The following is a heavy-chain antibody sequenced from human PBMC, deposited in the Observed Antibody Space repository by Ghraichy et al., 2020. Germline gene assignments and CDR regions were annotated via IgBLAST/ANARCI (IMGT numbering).Heavy chain of an antibody. J-gene: IGHJ3*01. Sequence: GGSLILSCAASGFTIIDAWMTWVRQAPGKGLEWVGRIRSKTDGGTTDYAAPVKGRFTISRDDSKNTLYLQMNSLETEDTAVYYCAKGGHYYDPWGQGTMVTVSS. D-gene: IGHD3-22*01. CDR1: GFTIIDAW. V-gene: IGHV3-15*01. CDR2: IRSKTDGGTT. CDR3: AKGGHYYDP.